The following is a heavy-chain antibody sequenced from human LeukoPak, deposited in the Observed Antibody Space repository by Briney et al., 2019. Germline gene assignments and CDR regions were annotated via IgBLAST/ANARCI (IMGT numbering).Heavy chain of an antibody. CDR3: ARKARIGAPFDY. J-gene: IGHJ4*02. D-gene: IGHD6-25*01. Sequence: SGPTLVNPTQTLTLTCTCSGFSLSTSGLGVGWIRQPPGKSLEWLSLVYWDGDKRYSPSLKSRLTITKDTSKKQVVLTMTNLDPVDTATYYCARKARIGAPFDYWGEGTLATVSS. V-gene: IGHV2-5*02. CDR1: GFSLSTSGLG. CDR2: VYWDGDK.